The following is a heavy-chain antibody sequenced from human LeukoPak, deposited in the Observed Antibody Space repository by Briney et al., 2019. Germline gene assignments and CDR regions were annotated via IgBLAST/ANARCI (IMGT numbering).Heavy chain of an antibody. CDR3: ARSRAAAGLFDI. CDR1: GGSISSYY. J-gene: IGHJ3*02. CDR2: ISYSGST. Sequence: PSETLSLTCTVSGGSISSYYWTWVRQPPGKGLEWIGYISYSGSTNYNPSLKSRVTISVDTSKNHFSLKLTSVTAADTAVYYCARSRAAAGLFDIWGQGTMVTVSS. V-gene: IGHV4-59*08. D-gene: IGHD6-13*01.